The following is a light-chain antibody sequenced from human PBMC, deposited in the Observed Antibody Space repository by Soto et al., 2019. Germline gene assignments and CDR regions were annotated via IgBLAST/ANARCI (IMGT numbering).Light chain of an antibody. Sequence: QSALTQPVSVSGSPGQSITISCTGTSSDVGGYNYVSWYQQHPGKAPKLMIYDVSNRPSGVSNRFSGSKSGNTASLTISGLQAEDEADYYCSSYTSSRPVFGGGTKLTVL. CDR1: SSDVGGYNY. CDR3: SSYTSSRPV. J-gene: IGLJ2*01. CDR2: DVS. V-gene: IGLV2-14*01.